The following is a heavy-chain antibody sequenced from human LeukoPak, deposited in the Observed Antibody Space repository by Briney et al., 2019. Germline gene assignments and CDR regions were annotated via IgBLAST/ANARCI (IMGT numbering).Heavy chain of an antibody. CDR3: AKDWIQFNRVFDCFDS. D-gene: IGHD5-18*01. Sequence: GGSLRLSCATSGFPFETNAMSWVRQAPGKGLGWVATIGNTETFYADSVTGRFTISRDNSKNTVNLQMNRLRVEDTAIYYCAKDWIQFNRVFDCFDSWGQGTLVTVSS. CDR2: IGNTET. J-gene: IGHJ4*02. CDR1: GFPFETNA. V-gene: IGHV3-23*01.